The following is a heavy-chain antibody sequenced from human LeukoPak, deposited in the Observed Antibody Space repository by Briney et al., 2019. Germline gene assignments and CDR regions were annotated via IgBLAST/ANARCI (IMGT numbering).Heavy chain of an antibody. CDR3: ARDGVAGHYYYYYMDV. CDR2: ISSSSSYI. D-gene: IGHD6-19*01. Sequence: GGSLRLSCAASGFTFSSYSMNWVRQAPGKGLEWVSSISSSSSYIYYADSVKGRFTISRDNAKNSLYLQMNSLRAEDTAVYYCARDGVAGHYYYYYMDVWGKGTTVTVSS. V-gene: IGHV3-21*01. CDR1: GFTFSSYS. J-gene: IGHJ6*03.